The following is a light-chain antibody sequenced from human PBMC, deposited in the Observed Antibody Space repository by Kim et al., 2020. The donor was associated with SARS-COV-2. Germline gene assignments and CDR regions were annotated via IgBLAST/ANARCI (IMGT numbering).Light chain of an antibody. CDR3: CSYAGSYTVKV. CDR2: DVS. CDR1: RSGVSGYNY. Sequence: ITTSCTGTRSGVSGYNYVSRYHQHPGNAPKLMIYDVSKRHSGVPDRFSGSKSGNTASLTISGLQAEDEADYYCCSYAGSYTVKVFGGGTQLTVL. J-gene: IGLJ3*02. V-gene: IGLV2-11*01.